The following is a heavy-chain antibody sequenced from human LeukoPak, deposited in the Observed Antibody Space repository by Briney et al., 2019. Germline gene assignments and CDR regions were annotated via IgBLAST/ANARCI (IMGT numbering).Heavy chain of an antibody. J-gene: IGHJ6*02. Sequence: ASVKVSCKASGYTFTSYDINWVRQATGQGLEWMGWMNPNSGNTGYAQKFQGRVTMTRNTSISTAYMELSSLRSEDTAVYYCARVAVVRKWLRNYYGMDVWGQGTAVTVSS. D-gene: IGHD3-22*01. CDR1: GYTFTSYD. CDR3: ARVAVVRKWLRNYYGMDV. CDR2: MNPNSGNT. V-gene: IGHV1-8*01.